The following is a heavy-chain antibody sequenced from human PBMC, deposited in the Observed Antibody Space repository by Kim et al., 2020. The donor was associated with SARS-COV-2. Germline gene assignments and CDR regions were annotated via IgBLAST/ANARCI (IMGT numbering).Heavy chain of an antibody. Sequence: GGSLRLSCAASGFTFSSYGMHWVRQAPGKGLEWVAVISYDGSNKYYADSVKGRFTISRDNSKNTLYLQMNSLRAEDTAMYYCARDLAHGSGRGFFVDYWGQGTLVTVSS. CDR1: GFTFSSYG. V-gene: IGHV3-33*05. CDR3: ARDLAHGSGRGFFVDY. D-gene: IGHD3-10*01. J-gene: IGHJ4*02. CDR2: ISYDGSNK.